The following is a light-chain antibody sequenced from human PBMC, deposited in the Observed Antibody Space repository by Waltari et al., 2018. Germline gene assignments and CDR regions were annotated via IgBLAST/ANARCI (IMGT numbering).Light chain of an antibody. CDR1: QSLVHSDGNTY. CDR3: MQSIHWPWT. Sequence: DVVMTQSPLSLPVTLGQPASISCKSSQSLVHSDGNTYLNWFPQRPGQSPRRLIHKVSNRDSGVPDRFSGSGSGTDFTLKISRVEAEDVGVYYCMQSIHWPWTFGQGTKVEIK. CDR2: KVS. J-gene: IGKJ1*01. V-gene: IGKV2-30*02.